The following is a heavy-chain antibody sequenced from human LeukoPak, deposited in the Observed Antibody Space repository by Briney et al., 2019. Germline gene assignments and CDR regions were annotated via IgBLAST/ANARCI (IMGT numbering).Heavy chain of an antibody. CDR3: AKDDDDILTGYYGIDY. D-gene: IGHD3-9*01. V-gene: IGHV3-23*01. CDR2: ISGSGGST. Sequence: PGGSLRLSCAASGFTFSTYAMSWVRQAPGKGLQWVSAISGSGGSTYYADSVKGRFTISRDNSKNTLYLQMNSLRAEDTAVYYCAKDDDDILTGYYGIDYWGQGTLVTVSS. J-gene: IGHJ4*02. CDR1: GFTFSTYA.